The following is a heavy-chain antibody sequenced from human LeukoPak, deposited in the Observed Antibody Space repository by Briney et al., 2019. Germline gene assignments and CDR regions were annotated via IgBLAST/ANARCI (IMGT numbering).Heavy chain of an antibody. CDR3: ARGTPVYDILTGYFGGANGWFDP. CDR2: IGWNSART. V-gene: IGHV3-9*01. CDR1: ESTFDHA. Sequence: GGSLRLSCTASESTFDHAMHWVRQTPGKGLEWVSGIGWNSARTGYADSVRGRFTISRDNAKNSLYLQMNSLRAEDTAVYYCARGTPVYDILTGYFGGANGWFDPWGQGALVTVSS. D-gene: IGHD3-9*01. J-gene: IGHJ5*02.